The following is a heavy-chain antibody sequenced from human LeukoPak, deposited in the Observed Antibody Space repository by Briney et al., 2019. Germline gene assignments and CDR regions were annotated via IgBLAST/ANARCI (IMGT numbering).Heavy chain of an antibody. CDR3: ARDSATSGYYYMDV. CDR2: IDPNSGGT. V-gene: IGHV1-2*06. D-gene: IGHD1-26*01. Sequence: ASVKVSCKASGYTFTGYYMHWVRQAPGQGLEWMGLIDPNSGGTNYAEKFQGRVTMTRDTSISTAYMELSRLRSDDTAVYYCARDSATSGYYYMDVWGKGTTVTVSS. J-gene: IGHJ6*03. CDR1: GYTFTGYY.